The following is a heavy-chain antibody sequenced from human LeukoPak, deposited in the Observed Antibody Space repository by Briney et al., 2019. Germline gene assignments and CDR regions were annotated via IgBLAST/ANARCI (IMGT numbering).Heavy chain of an antibody. CDR3: AGEAYTTEGLPAATADYYYYMDV. Sequence: SETLSLTCTVSGGSISSATYYWSWIRQPAGKGLEWIGRIYTSGSTNYNPSLKSRVTISVDTSKKQFSLKLSSVTAADTAVYYCAGEAYTTEGLPAATADYYYYMDVWGKGTTVTVSS. CDR2: IYTSGST. J-gene: IGHJ6*03. V-gene: IGHV4-61*02. CDR1: GGSISSATYY. D-gene: IGHD2-2*01.